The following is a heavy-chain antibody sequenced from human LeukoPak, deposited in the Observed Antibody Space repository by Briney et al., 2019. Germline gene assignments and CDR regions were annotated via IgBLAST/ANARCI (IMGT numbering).Heavy chain of an antibody. J-gene: IGHJ4*02. V-gene: IGHV1-2*02. CDR3: ARDRVGSGWPRPYYFEF. CDR2: INPNTGAI. D-gene: IGHD6-19*01. Sequence: ASVKVSCKASGYTFTSYGISWVRQAPGQGLEWMGWINPNTGAIMFAEKFRGRVTMTRDTSISTGYMELRGLKSDDTAVYYCARDRVGSGWPRPYYFEFWGQGTPVTVSS. CDR1: GYTFTSYG.